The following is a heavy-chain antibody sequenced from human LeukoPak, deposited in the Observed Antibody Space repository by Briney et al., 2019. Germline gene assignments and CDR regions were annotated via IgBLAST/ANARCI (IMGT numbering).Heavy chain of an antibody. Sequence: PGRSLRLSCAASGFTFSSYVMHWVRQAPGKGLEWVSVIYSGGSTYYADSVKGRFTISRDNSKNTLYLQMNSLRAEDTAVYYCARGTILNWFDPWGQGTLVTVSS. CDR2: IYSGGST. CDR1: GFTFSSYV. CDR3: ARGTILNWFDP. J-gene: IGHJ5*02. V-gene: IGHV3-53*01. D-gene: IGHD3-9*01.